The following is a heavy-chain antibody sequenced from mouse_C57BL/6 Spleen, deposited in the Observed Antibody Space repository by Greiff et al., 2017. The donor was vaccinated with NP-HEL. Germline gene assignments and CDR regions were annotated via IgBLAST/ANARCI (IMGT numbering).Heavy chain of an antibody. Sequence: DVMLVESGGGLVQPGGSLKLSCAASGFTFSDYGMAWVRQAPRKGPEWVAFISNLAYSIYYADTVTGRFTISRENAKNTLYLEMSSLRSEDTAMYYCARVTGTHFDYWGQGTTLTVSS. J-gene: IGHJ2*01. CDR3: ARVTGTHFDY. D-gene: IGHD4-1*01. V-gene: IGHV5-15*01. CDR2: ISNLAYSI. CDR1: GFTFSDYG.